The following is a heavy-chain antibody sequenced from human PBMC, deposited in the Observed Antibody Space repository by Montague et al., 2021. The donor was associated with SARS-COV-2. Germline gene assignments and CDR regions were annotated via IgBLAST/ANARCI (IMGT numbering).Heavy chain of an antibody. D-gene: IGHD3-22*01. Sequence: SETLSLTCTVSGGPITNNIDYWAWIRQPPGKGPEWIGSIYYTGNTYYNPSLKSRVTISVVTSKNHFTLKLSSVTAAETAVYYCARLKRYFDSSGSPSTFDFWGKGTKVTVSS. CDR1: GGPITNNIDY. CDR2: IYYTGNT. CDR3: ARLKRYFDSSGSPSTFDF. J-gene: IGHJ3*01. V-gene: IGHV4-39*02.